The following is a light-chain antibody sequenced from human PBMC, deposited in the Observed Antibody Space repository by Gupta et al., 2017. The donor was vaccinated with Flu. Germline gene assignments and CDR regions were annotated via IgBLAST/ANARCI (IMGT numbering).Light chain of an antibody. J-gene: IGKJ1*01. CDR3: QHYDLSSWT. CDR1: QSVGSNH. CDR2: DAS. V-gene: IGKV3-20*01. Sequence: EIVLTQSPGTLSLSPGERATLSCRASQSVGSNHLAWYQQKPGQSPRLLIYDASRRASGIPDRISGGGSGTDFTLTINGLEPGDFAVYYCQHYDLSSWTFGQGTKVEIK.